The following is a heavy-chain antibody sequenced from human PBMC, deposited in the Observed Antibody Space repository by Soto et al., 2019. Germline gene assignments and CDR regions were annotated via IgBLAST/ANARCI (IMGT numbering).Heavy chain of an antibody. D-gene: IGHD2-8*01. J-gene: IGHJ6*02. Sequence: QVQLVQSGAEVKKPGASVKVSCKASGYTFTTYDISWVRQAPGQGLEWMGRISTYNGNTNYPQSLQGRLTMTTDTSTTTAYMELRSLRSDDTAVYCCARDPCHVLMVNAPNLYGMDVWGQGTTVTVSS. CDR1: GYTFTTYD. V-gene: IGHV1-18*01. CDR3: ARDPCHVLMVNAPNLYGMDV. CDR2: ISTYNGNT.